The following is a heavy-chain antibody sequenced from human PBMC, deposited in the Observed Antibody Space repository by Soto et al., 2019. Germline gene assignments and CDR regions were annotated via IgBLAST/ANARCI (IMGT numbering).Heavy chain of an antibody. J-gene: IGHJ3*02. Sequence: QPGGSLRLSCAASGFTFCSYSMDWVRQAPGKGLEWVSYISSSSSTIYYADSVKGRFAISRDNAKNSLYLQMNSLRDEDTAVYYCARDPGAVAGTPAFDIWGQGTMVTVSS. CDR3: ARDPGAVAGTPAFDI. V-gene: IGHV3-48*02. D-gene: IGHD6-19*01. CDR2: ISSSSSTI. CDR1: GFTFCSYS.